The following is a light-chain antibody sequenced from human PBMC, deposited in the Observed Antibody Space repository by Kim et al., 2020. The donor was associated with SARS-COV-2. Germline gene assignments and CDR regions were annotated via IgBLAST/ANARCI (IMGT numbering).Light chain of an antibody. Sequence: DIQMTQSPSSLSASVGDRVTITCQASQDISNYLNWYQQKPGKAPKLLIYDASNLETGVPSRFSGSGSGTDFTFTISSLQPEDIATYYYQQYHNRYCTVGPGNKVDIK. J-gene: IGKJ3*01. CDR1: QDISNY. CDR2: DAS. CDR3: QQYHNRYCT. V-gene: IGKV1-33*01.